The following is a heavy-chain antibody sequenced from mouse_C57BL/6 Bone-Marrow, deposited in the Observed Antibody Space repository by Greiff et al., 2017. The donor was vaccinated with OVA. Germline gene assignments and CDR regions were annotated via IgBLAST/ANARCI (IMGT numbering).Heavy chain of an antibody. D-gene: IGHD6-2*01. Sequence: VQLKESGPELVKPGASVKISCKASGYAFSSSWMNWVKQRPGKGLEWIGRIYPGDGDTNYNGKFKGKATLTADKSSSTAYMQLSSLTSEDSAVYFCAREGSLYFDYWGQGTTLTVSS. V-gene: IGHV1-82*01. CDR3: AREGSLYFDY. J-gene: IGHJ2*01. CDR1: GYAFSSSW. CDR2: IYPGDGDT.